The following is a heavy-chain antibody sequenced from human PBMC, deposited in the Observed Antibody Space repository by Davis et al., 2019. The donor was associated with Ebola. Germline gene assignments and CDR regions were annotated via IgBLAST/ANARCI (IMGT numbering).Heavy chain of an antibody. CDR1: GGSISSYY. CDR3: ARDWLHLELELPNGMDV. V-gene: IGHV4-59*12. Sequence: SETLSLTCTVSGGSISSYYWSWIRQPPGKGLEWIGSFYFSGRTNYNPSLKSRVTISVDTSKNQFSLKLSSVTAADTAVYYCARDWLHLELELPNGMDVWGQGTTVTVSS. CDR2: FYFSGRT. D-gene: IGHD1-7*01. J-gene: IGHJ6*02.